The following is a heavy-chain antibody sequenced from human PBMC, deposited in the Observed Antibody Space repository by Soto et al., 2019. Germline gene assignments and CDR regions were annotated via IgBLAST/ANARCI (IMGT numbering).Heavy chain of an antibody. Sequence: SLRLSCAASGFTFSSSAMTWVRQAPGKGLEWVSAISGSGRRAYYADSVKGRFTVSRDNSKNMMYLQMNSLGAEDTALYYCAKDQGLGIPGGYDAFDIWGQWTMVTVSS. CDR1: GFTFSSSA. J-gene: IGHJ3*02. V-gene: IGHV3-23*01. D-gene: IGHD7-27*01. CDR3: AKDQGLGIPGGYDAFDI. CDR2: ISGSGRRA.